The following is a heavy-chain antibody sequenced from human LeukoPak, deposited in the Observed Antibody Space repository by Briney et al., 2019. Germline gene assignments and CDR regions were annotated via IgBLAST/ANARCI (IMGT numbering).Heavy chain of an antibody. J-gene: IGHJ6*03. Sequence: PGGSLRLSCAASGFTFDDYGMSWVRQAPGKGLEWVSGINWNGGSTGYADSVKGRFTISRDNAKNSLYLQMNSLRAEDTALYYCAREGIGDFWSGFMGNHYYYYYMDVWGKGTTVTVSS. D-gene: IGHD3-3*01. CDR1: GFTFDDYG. CDR2: INWNGGST. CDR3: AREGIGDFWSGFMGNHYYYYYMDV. V-gene: IGHV3-20*04.